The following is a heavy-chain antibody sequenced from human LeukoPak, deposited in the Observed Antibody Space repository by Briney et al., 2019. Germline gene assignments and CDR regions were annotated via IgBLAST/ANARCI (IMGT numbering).Heavy chain of an antibody. J-gene: IGHJ4*02. Sequence: GGSLRLSCAASGFTFSSFGMHWVRQAPGKGLEWVAVISYDGSNKYYADSVKGRLTISRDNSKNTLYLQMSSLRSEDTAVYYCAKDSTTLTLTFDYWGQGTLVTVSS. CDR2: ISYDGSNK. CDR1: GFTFSSFG. CDR3: AKDSTTLTLTFDY. D-gene: IGHD4-11*01. V-gene: IGHV3-30*18.